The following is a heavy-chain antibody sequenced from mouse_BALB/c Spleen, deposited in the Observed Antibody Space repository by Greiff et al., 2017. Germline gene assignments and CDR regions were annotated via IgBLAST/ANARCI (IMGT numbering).Heavy chain of an antibody. J-gene: IGHJ2*01. D-gene: IGHD2-4*01. CDR3: ARSDYDSLFDY. V-gene: IGHV5-17*02. Sequence: VQLKESGGGLVQPGGSRKLSCAASGFTFSSFGMHWVRQAPEKGLEWVAYISSGSSTIYYADTVKGRFTISRDNPKNTLFLQMTSLRSEDTAMYYCARSDYDSLFDYWGQGTTLTVSS. CDR2: ISSGSSTI. CDR1: GFTFSSFG.